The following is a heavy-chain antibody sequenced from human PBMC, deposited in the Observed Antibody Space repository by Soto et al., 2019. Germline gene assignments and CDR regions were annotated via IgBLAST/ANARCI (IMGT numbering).Heavy chain of an antibody. Sequence: EVQLVESGGGLVKPGGSLRLSCAASGFTFSSYSMNWVRQAPGKGLEWVSSISSSSSYIYYADSVKGRFTISRDNAKNSLYLQMNSLRAEDTAVYYCARVSKRFLSPLYGLGAFDIWGQGTMVTVSS. CDR2: ISSSSSYI. V-gene: IGHV3-21*01. CDR3: ARVSKRFLSPLYGLGAFDI. J-gene: IGHJ3*02. CDR1: GFTFSSYS. D-gene: IGHD4-17*01.